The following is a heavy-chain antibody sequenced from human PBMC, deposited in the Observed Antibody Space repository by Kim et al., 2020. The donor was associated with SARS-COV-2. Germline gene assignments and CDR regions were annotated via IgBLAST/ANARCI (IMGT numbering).Heavy chain of an antibody. CDR3: AKDLTDGLLWFGEFPTLYGMDV. CDR1: GFTFSSYA. J-gene: IGHJ6*02. Sequence: GGSLRLSCAASGFTFSSYAMSWVRQAPGKGLEWVSVIYSGGSSTYYADSVKGRFTISRDNSKNTLYLQMNSLRAEDTAVYYCAKDLTDGLLWFGEFPTLYGMDVWGQGTTVTVSS. V-gene: IGHV3-23*03. CDR2: IYSGGSST. D-gene: IGHD3-10*01.